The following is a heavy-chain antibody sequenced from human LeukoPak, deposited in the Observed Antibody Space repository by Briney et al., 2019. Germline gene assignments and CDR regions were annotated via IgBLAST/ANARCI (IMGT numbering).Heavy chain of an antibody. CDR3: ARDRAAPVAQNGMDV. J-gene: IGHJ6*02. Sequence: GASVKVSCKASGYTFTGYYMHWVRQAPGQGLEWMGWINPNSGGTNYAQKFQGRVTMTRDTSISTAYMELSRLRSDDTAVYYCARDRAAPVAQNGMDVWGQGTTVTVSS. D-gene: IGHD6-19*01. CDR1: GYTFTGYY. CDR2: INPNSGGT. V-gene: IGHV1-2*02.